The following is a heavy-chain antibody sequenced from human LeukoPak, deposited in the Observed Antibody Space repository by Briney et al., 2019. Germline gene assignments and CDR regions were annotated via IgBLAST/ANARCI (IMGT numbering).Heavy chain of an antibody. CDR3: AREASNWGYGGGFDY. V-gene: IGHV4-30-4*08. Sequence: LRLSCAASGFTFSDYYMSWIRQAPGKGLEWIGYIYYSGSTYYNPSLKSRVTISVDTSKNQFSLKLSSVTAADTAVYYCAREASNWGYGGGFDYWGQGTLVTVSS. J-gene: IGHJ4*02. CDR2: IYYSGST. D-gene: IGHD7-27*01. CDR1: GFTFSDYY.